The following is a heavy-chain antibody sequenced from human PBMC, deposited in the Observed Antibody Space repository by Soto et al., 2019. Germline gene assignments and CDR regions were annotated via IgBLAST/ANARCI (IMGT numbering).Heavy chain of an antibody. V-gene: IGHV1-8*01. CDR1: GYTFTSYD. CDR2: MNPNSGNT. Sequence: ASVKVSCKASGYTFTSYDINWVRQATGQGLEWMGWMNPNSGNTGYAQKFQGRVTMTRNTSISTAYMELSSLRSEDTAVYYCASGYSSSWYVDTLDVWGQGTTVTVSS. CDR3: ASGYSSSWYVDTLDV. J-gene: IGHJ6*02. D-gene: IGHD6-13*01.